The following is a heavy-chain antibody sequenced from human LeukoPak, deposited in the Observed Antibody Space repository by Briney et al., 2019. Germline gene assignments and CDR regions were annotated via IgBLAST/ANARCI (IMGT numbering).Heavy chain of an antibody. V-gene: IGHV1-18*01. CDR3: ARACGGDCFYYFDY. D-gene: IGHD2-21*01. CDR2: ISAYNGNT. CDR1: GYTFTSYG. J-gene: IGHJ4*02. Sequence: ASVKVSCKASGYTFTSYGISWVRQAPGQGLEWMGWISAYNGNTNYAQKLQGRVTMTTDTSTSTAYKELRSLRSGDTAVYYCARACGGDCFYYFDYWGQGTLVTVSS.